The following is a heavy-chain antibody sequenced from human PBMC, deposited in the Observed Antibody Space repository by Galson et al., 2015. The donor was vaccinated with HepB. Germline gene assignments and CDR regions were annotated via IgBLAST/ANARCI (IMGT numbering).Heavy chain of an antibody. Sequence: SLRLSCAASGFTFGDYAMSWVRQAPGKGLEWVGFIRSKAYGGTTEYAASVKGRFTISRDDSKSIAYLQMNSLKTEDTAVYYCTRDSCGGDCYWGNYFDYWGQGTLVTVSS. CDR3: TRDSCGGDCYWGNYFDY. V-gene: IGHV3-49*04. D-gene: IGHD2-21*02. CDR2: IRSKAYGGTT. J-gene: IGHJ4*02. CDR1: GFTFGDYA.